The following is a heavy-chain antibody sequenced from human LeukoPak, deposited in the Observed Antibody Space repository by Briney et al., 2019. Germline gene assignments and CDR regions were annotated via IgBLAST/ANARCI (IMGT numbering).Heavy chain of an antibody. CDR2: KAYDGRE. J-gene: IGHJ3*01. V-gene: IGHV3-30-3*02. CDR3: AKEQDSCDV. CDR1: GFNLRGNA. Sequence: GGSLRLSCAASGFNLRGNALQWIRQAPGKGLECVAVKAYDGREFYSESVKGRFTISSDNSKNAFYLQMNSLTIEDTAMYYCAKEQDSCDVWGQGTMVTVS.